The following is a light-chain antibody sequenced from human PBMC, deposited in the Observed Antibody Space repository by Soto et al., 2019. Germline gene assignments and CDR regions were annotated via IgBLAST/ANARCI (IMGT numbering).Light chain of an antibody. CDR1: QSITNR. CDR3: QQYYNYPLT. CDR2: KAS. Sequence: DIQMTQSPSTLSASVGDRVTITCRASQSITNRLAWYQQTPGKAPKLLIFKASTSQSGVPSNLGGSGSGTEFTLTISSMQPGDFATYYCQQYYNYPLTFGQGTKVDIK. J-gene: IGKJ1*01. V-gene: IGKV1-5*03.